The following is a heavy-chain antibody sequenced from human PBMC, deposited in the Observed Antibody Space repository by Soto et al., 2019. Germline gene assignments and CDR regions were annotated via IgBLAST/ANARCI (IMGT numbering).Heavy chain of an antibody. D-gene: IGHD6-19*01. CDR2: ISYDGSNK. CDR1: GFTFSSYG. V-gene: IGHV3-30*18. Sequence: GGSLRLSCAASGFTFSSYGMHWVRQAPGKGLEWVAVISYDGSNKYYADSVKGRFTISRDNSKNTLYLQMNSLRAEDTAVYYCAKDGIAVAGPSYNFPDYWGQGTLVTVSS. CDR3: AKDGIAVAGPSYNFPDY. J-gene: IGHJ4*02.